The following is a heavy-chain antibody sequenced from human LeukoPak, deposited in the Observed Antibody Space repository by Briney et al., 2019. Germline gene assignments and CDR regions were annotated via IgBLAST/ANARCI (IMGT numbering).Heavy chain of an antibody. Sequence: GGSLRLSCVASGFSFGAYDTQWVRQVKGKGLEWVSAIGKAGDTHYPDSVKGRFTISRENAKNSVYLQMNSLREGDTGVYYCASEPPRGAFDIWGQGTMVTVSS. V-gene: IGHV3-13*04. J-gene: IGHJ3*02. D-gene: IGHD3-16*01. CDR3: ASEPPRGAFDI. CDR1: GFSFGAYD. CDR2: IGKAGDT.